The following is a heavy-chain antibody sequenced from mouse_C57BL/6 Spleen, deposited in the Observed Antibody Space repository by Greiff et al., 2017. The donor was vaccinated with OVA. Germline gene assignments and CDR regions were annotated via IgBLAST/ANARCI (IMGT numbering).Heavy chain of an antibody. CDR2: IRSKSNNYAT. J-gene: IGHJ1*03. Sequence: EVQVVESGGGLVQPKGSLKLSCAASGFSFNTYAMNWVRQAPGKGLEWVARIRSKSNNYATYYADSVKDRFTISRDDSESMLYLQMNNLKTEDTAMYYCVRHGYYGSSYHWYFDVWGTGTTVTVSS. V-gene: IGHV10-1*01. CDR3: VRHGYYGSSYHWYFDV. CDR1: GFSFNTYA. D-gene: IGHD1-1*01.